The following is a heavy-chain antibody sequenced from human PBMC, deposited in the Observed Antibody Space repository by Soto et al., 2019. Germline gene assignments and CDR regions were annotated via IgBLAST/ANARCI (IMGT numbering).Heavy chain of an antibody. V-gene: IGHV5-51*01. D-gene: IGHD2-21*02. CDR3: AIGGYWYFFDM. J-gene: IGHJ3*02. Sequence: GESLKISCKGSGYSFTNYWIGWVRQMPGKGLEWMGIIYPGDSDTRYSPSFQGQVTISADKSISTAYLQWSSLRASDPAMYYCAIGGYWYFFDMWAQGTMVTVSS. CDR2: IYPGDSDT. CDR1: GYSFTNYW.